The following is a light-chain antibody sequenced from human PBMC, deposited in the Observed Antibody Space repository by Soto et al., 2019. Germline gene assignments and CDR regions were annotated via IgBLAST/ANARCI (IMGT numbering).Light chain of an antibody. J-gene: IGLJ3*02. V-gene: IGLV1-44*01. CDR2: NNN. CDR1: SSNIGTNN. Sequence: QPVLTQPPSVSGTPGQRVTISCSGSSSNIGTNNVNWYQQLPGTAPKLLIYNNNRRPSGVPDRFSGSKSGTSASLAISGLQSEDEADYYCAVWDDGLNGWVFGGGTKLTVL. CDR3: AVWDDGLNGWV.